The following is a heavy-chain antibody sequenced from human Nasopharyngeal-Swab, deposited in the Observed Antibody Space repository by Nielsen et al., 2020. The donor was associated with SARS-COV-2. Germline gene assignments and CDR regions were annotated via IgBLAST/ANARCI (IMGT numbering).Heavy chain of an antibody. J-gene: IGHJ3*02. CDR3: AREVIAEPDSDGFDI. CDR1: GGSIRSAGYF. D-gene: IGHD2-21*01. Sequence: LSLTCTVSGGSIRSAGYFWSWVRQHPGKGLEWIGYIHYTGSDYYNPSLETRVTISVDTSKNQFSLELSSVTAADTAVYYCAREVIAEPDSDGFDIWGQGTMVTVSS. CDR2: IHYTGSD. V-gene: IGHV4-31*03.